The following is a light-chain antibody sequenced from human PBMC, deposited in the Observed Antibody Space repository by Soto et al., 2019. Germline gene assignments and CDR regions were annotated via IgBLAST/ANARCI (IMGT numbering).Light chain of an antibody. CDR2: VNS. Sequence: QSVLTQPASVSGSPGQSITISCTGTSSDLGDYKYVSWYQQHPDKAPKLIIFVNSNRPSGVSTRFSGSKSGNTASLTISGLQAEDEADNYCSSYTSSDTPYVFGTGTKLTVL. CDR1: SSDLGDYKY. V-gene: IGLV2-14*01. J-gene: IGLJ1*01. CDR3: SSYTSSDTPYV.